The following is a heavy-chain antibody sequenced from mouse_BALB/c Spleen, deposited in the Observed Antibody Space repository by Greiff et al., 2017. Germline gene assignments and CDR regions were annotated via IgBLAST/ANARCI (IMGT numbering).Heavy chain of an antibody. J-gene: IGHJ4*01. CDR2: ISYSGST. CDR1: GYSITSDYA. Sequence: ESGPGLVKPSQSLSLTCTVTGYSITSDYAWNWIRQFPGNKLEWMGYISYSGSTSYNPSLKSRISITRNTSKNQFFLQLNSVTTEDTATYYCARELPYAMDYWGQGTSVTVSS. CDR3: ARELPYAMDY. V-gene: IGHV3-2*02.